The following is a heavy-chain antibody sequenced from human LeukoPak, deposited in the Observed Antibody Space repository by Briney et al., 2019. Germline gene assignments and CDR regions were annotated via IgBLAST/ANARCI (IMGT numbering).Heavy chain of an antibody. CDR3: ARSRIAVAGDWFDP. CDR1: GGFINSSNYY. D-gene: IGHD6-19*01. Sequence: SETLSLTCTVSGGFINSSNYYWGWIRQPPGKGLEWIGSLYYSGSTYYNPSLKSRVTISVDTSKNQFSLKLSSVTAADTAVYYCARSRIAVAGDWFDPWGQGTLVTVSS. CDR2: LYYSGST. J-gene: IGHJ5*02. V-gene: IGHV4-39*07.